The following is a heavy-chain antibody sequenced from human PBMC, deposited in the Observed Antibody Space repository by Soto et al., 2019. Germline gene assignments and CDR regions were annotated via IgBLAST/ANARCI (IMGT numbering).Heavy chain of an antibody. CDR3: ARGYCGGDCYPFDY. CDR1: GDSMDEYY. V-gene: IGHV4-59*01. CDR2: IYFSGET. D-gene: IGHD2-21*02. J-gene: IGHJ4*02. Sequence: SETLSLTCSVSGDSMDEYYWGWIRQPPGKGLEWIGYIYFSGETNYNPSLKSRVSISVDTSKNQFSLKLSSVTDADTAVYYCARGYCGGDCYPFDYWGQGTQVTVSS.